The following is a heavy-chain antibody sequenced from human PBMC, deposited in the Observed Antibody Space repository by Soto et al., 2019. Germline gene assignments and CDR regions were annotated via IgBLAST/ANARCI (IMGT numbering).Heavy chain of an antibody. D-gene: IGHD1-26*01. Sequence: GGSRLSCAASGFTFSSYAMSWVRQAPGKGLEWVSAISGSGGSTYYADSVKGRFTISRDNSKNTLYLQMNSLRAEDTAVYYCAKDQRYSGSYQAYWGQGTLVTVSS. J-gene: IGHJ4*02. CDR3: AKDQRYSGSYQAY. V-gene: IGHV3-23*01. CDR2: ISGSGGST. CDR1: GFTFSSYA.